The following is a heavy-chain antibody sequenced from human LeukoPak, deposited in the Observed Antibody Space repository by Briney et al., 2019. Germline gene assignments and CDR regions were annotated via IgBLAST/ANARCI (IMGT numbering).Heavy chain of an antibody. CDR2: ISSSSSYI. Sequence: GGSLRLSCAVSGFTFSSYWMSWVRQAPGKGLEWVSSISSSSSYIYYADSVKGRFTISRDNAKNSLYLQMNSLRAEDTAVYYCARDGRIWYYYDSSGYYHGAFDIWGQGTMVTVSS. V-gene: IGHV3-21*01. D-gene: IGHD3-22*01. CDR3: ARDGRIWYYYDSSGYYHGAFDI. CDR1: GFTFSSYW. J-gene: IGHJ3*02.